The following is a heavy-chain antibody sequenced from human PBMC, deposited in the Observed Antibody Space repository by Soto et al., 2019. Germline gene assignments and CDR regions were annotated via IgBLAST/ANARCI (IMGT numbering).Heavy chain of an antibody. Sequence: SETLSLTCAVSGGSISNYYWSWIRQPPGKGLEWIGYIYYSGSTNYNPSLTSRVTISVDTSKNQFSLKLSSVTAADTAVYYCASNYDSSGYYPNWFDPWGQGTPVTVSS. V-gene: IGHV4-59*01. CDR3: ASNYDSSGYYPNWFDP. CDR2: IYYSGST. J-gene: IGHJ5*02. CDR1: GGSISNYY. D-gene: IGHD3-22*01.